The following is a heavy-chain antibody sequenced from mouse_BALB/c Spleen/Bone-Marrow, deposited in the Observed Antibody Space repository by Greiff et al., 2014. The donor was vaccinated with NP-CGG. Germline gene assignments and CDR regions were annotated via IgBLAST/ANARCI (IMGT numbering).Heavy chain of an antibody. Sequence: VKLLESGPELVKPGASVRISCKASGYTFTSYYIRWVKQRPGQGLEWIGWIYPGNVNTKYNEKFKGKATLTADKSSSTAYMQLSSLTSEDSAVYFCARDTMDYWGQGTSVTVSS. V-gene: IGHV1S56*01. J-gene: IGHJ4*01. CDR3: ARDTMDY. CDR1: GYTFTSYY. CDR2: IYPGNVNT.